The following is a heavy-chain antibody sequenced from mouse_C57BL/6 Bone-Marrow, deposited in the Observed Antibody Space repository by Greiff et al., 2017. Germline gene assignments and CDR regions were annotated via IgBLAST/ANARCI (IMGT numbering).Heavy chain of an antibody. J-gene: IGHJ4*01. CDR1: GFTFSSYA. CDR3: ARGGNYVYDAMDY. D-gene: IGHD2-1*01. Sequence: EVKLMESGGGLVKPGGSLKLSCAASGFTFSSYAVSWVRQTPEKRLEWVATISAGGSYTSYPDNVKGRFIISRDNAKNNLYLQMSHLKSEDTAMYDGARGGNYVYDAMDYWGQGTSVTVSS. V-gene: IGHV5-4*03. CDR2: ISAGGSYT.